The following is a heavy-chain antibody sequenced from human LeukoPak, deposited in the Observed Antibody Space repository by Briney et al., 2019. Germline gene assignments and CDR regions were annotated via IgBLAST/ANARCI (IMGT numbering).Heavy chain of an antibody. Sequence: GRSLRLSCTASGFTFGDYAMSWVRQAPGKGLEWVAVISYDGSNKYYADSVKGRFTISRDNSKNTLYLQMNSLRAEDTAVYYCARVRRYCSGGSCYSNYYYYYMDVWGKGTTVTVSS. CDR1: GFTFGDYA. CDR2: ISYDGSNK. V-gene: IGHV3-30*04. J-gene: IGHJ6*03. CDR3: ARVRRYCSGGSCYSNYYYYYMDV. D-gene: IGHD2-15*01.